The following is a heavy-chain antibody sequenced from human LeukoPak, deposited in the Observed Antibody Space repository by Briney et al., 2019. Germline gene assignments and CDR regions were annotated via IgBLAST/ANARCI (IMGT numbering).Heavy chain of an antibody. J-gene: IGHJ3*02. CDR3: ARDRGGYCSGGSCHNDAFDI. CDR1: GGSISSYY. V-gene: IGHV4-59*01. Sequence: SETLSLTCTVSGGSISSYYWSWIRQPPGKGLEWIGYIYYSGSTNYNPSLKSRVTISVDTSKNQFSLKLSSVTAAGTAVYCCARDRGGYCSGGSCHNDAFDIWGQGTMVTVSS. CDR2: IYYSGST. D-gene: IGHD2-15*01.